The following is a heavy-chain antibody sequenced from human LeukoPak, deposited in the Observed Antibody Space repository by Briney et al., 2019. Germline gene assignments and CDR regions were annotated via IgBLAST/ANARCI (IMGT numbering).Heavy chain of an antibody. Sequence: SETLSLTCTVSGGSISSSSYYWNWIRQSPGKGLEWIGSIHHSGSTYYNPSLKSRVTVSVHTSKNQFSLRLSSVTAADTAVYYCVTCRAYIRGGFDFWGQGALVTVSS. D-gene: IGHD3-10*01. CDR2: IHHSGST. J-gene: IGHJ4*02. CDR3: VTCRAYIRGGFDF. CDR1: GGSISSSSYY. V-gene: IGHV4-39*07.